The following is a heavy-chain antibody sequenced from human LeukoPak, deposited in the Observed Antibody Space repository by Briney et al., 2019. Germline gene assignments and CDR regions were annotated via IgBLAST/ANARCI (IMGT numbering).Heavy chain of an antibody. D-gene: IGHD2-2*01. Sequence: ASVKVSCKASGYTFTGYYMHWVRQAPGQGLEWMGWINPNSGGTNYAQKFQGRVTMTRDTFISTAYMELSRLRSDDTAVYYCASWEGYQLLTNDAFDVWGQGTMVTVSS. J-gene: IGHJ3*01. CDR3: ASWEGYQLLTNDAFDV. CDR1: GYTFTGYY. V-gene: IGHV1-2*02. CDR2: INPNSGGT.